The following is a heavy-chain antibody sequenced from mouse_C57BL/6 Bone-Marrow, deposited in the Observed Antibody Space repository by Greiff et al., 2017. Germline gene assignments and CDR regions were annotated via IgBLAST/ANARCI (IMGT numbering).Heavy chain of an antibody. Sequence: QVQLQQPGAELVRPGSSVKLSCKASGYTFTSYWMDWVKQRPGQGLEWIGNIYPSDSETHYNQKFKDKATLTVDKSSSTAYMQLSSLTSEDSAVYYGARLYDYDGYYAMDYWGQGTSVTVSS. D-gene: IGHD2-4*01. CDR3: ARLYDYDGYYAMDY. CDR2: IYPSDSET. J-gene: IGHJ4*01. V-gene: IGHV1-61*01. CDR1: GYTFTSYW.